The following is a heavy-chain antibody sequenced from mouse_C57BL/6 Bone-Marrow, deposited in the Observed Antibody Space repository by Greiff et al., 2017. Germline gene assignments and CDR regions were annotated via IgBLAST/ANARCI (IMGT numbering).Heavy chain of an antibody. Sequence: EVQLQESGAELVRPGASVKLSCTASGFNIKDDYMHWVKQRPEQGLEWIGWIDPENGDTESASKFQGKATITADTSSNTAYLQLSSLTSEDTAVYYCTVDYYGSSWGFAYWGQGTLVTVSA. CDR3: TVDYYGSSWGFAY. J-gene: IGHJ3*01. V-gene: IGHV14-4*01. D-gene: IGHD1-1*01. CDR1: GFNIKDDY. CDR2: IDPENGDT.